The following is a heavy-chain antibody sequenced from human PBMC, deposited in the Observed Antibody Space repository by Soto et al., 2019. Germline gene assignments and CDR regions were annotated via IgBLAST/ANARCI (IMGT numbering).Heavy chain of an antibody. V-gene: IGHV3-48*03. CDR3: ATWLSALYYFDY. CDR1: GFTFSSYE. J-gene: IGHJ4*02. D-gene: IGHD5-12*01. CDR2: ISSSGSTI. Sequence: EVQLVESGGGLAQSGGSLRLSCAASGFTFSSYEMSWVRQAPGEGLEWVSYISSSGSTIYYADSVKGRFTISRDNAKNSLYLQMNSLRAEDTAIYYCATWLSALYYFDYWGQGTLVTVSS.